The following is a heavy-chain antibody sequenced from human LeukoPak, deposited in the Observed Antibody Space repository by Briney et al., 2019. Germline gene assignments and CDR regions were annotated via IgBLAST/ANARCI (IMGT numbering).Heavy chain of an antibody. Sequence: SETLSLTCTVSGGSISSSSYYWASIRQPPGKGLEWIGSIYYSGSTYYNPSLEGRVTISVDSSKNQFSLKLGSVTAADAALYYCARQDYGSENYYNDYWGQGTLVTVSS. CDR1: GGSISSSSYY. V-gene: IGHV4-39*01. J-gene: IGHJ4*02. CDR3: ARQDYGSENYYNDY. CDR2: IYYSGST. D-gene: IGHD3-10*01.